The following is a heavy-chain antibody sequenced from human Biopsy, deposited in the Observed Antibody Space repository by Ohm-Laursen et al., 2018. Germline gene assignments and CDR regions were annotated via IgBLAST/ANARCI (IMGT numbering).Heavy chain of an antibody. CDR1: GGTFSNYG. CDR2: NIPILGTG. D-gene: IGHD3-9*01. V-gene: IGHV1-69*06. CDR3: ATKLTGYFHR. Sequence: VASVTVSCKVPGGTFSNYGVNWVRQAPGQGLEWLGGNIPILGTGNYAQKFQDRVTVAADTSTSTATMELRSLRSDDTAVYYCATKLTGYFHRWGQGTLVIVSS. J-gene: IGHJ1*01.